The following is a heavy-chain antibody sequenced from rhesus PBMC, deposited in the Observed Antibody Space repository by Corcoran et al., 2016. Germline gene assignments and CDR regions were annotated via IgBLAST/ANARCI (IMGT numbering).Heavy chain of an antibody. CDR3: AREYCTGSGCYGYYGFDS. CDR2: IIGSSGSA. D-gene: IGHD2-21*01. Sequence: QVQLQESGPGLVKPSETLSLTCAVSGGSVSSSNWWSWISQPPGKGLEWHGYIIGSSGSAFHNPSLQVRFTVATATSKNQFSLKLSSVTAADTAVYYCAREYCTGSGCYGYYGFDSWGQGVVVTVSS. V-gene: IGHV4-65*01. CDR1: GGSVSSSNW. J-gene: IGHJ6*01.